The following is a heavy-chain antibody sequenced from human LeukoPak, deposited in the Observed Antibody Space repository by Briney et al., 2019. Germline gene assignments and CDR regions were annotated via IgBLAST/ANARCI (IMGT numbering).Heavy chain of an antibody. CDR3: ADRWNYYYGMDV. CDR1: GGSISSSSYY. CDR2: IYYSGST. J-gene: IGHJ6*02. D-gene: IGHD4-23*01. V-gene: IGHV4-39*06. Sequence: SETLSLTCAVSGGSISSSSYYWSWIRQPPGKGLEWIGSIYYSGSTYYNPSLTSRVTISVNTSKNQFPLKLSSVTAADTAMYYCADRWNYYYGMDVWGQGTTVTVSS.